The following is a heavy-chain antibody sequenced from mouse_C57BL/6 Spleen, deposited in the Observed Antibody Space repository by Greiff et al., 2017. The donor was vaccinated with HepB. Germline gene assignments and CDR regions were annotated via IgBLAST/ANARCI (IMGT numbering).Heavy chain of an antibody. D-gene: IGHD1-1*01. CDR3: ARRTVVDPHFDY. CDR2: IYPGDGDT. V-gene: IGHV1-82*01. CDR1: GYAFSSSW. J-gene: IGHJ2*01. Sequence: QVQLKQSGPELVKPGASVKISCKASGYAFSSSWMNWVKQRPGKGLEWIGRIYPGDGDTNYNGKFKGKATLTADKSSSTAYMQLSSLTSEDSAVYFCARRTVVDPHFDYWGQGTTLTVSS.